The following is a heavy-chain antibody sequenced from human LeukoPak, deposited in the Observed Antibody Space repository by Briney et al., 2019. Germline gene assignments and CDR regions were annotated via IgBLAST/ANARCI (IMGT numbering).Heavy chain of an antibody. V-gene: IGHV4-39*06. D-gene: IGHD6-6*01. CDR2: IYYSGNT. J-gene: IGHJ5*02. CDR1: GGSISSSGSY. Sequence: PSETLSLTCSVSGGSISSSGSYWGWVRQPPGKGLEWLGSIYYSGNTYNPSLKSRVTISVDTSKNQFPLNLTSVNAADTAVYYCARVMAARREDLNWFDPWGQGTLVTVSS. CDR3: ARVMAARREDLNWFDP.